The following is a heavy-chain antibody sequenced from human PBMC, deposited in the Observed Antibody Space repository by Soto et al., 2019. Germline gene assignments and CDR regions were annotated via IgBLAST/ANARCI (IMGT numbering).Heavy chain of an antibody. Sequence: QVQLVESGGGVVQPGRSLRLSCAASGFTFSSYAMHWVRQAPGKGLEWVAVISYDGSNKYYADSVKGRFTISRDNSKNTLYLQMNSLRAEDTAVYYCARDESRFSLRQPYYYYYYGMDVWGQGTTVTVSS. CDR3: ARDESRFSLRQPYYYYYYGMDV. J-gene: IGHJ6*02. CDR1: GFTFSSYA. CDR2: ISYDGSNK. D-gene: IGHD3-9*01. V-gene: IGHV3-30-3*01.